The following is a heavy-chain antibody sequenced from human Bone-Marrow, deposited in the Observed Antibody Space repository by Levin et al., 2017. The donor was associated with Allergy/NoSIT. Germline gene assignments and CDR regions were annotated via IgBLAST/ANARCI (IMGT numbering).Heavy chain of an antibody. CDR3: ARGGYYDSSSYFDY. J-gene: IGHJ4*02. Sequence: EASVKVSCRASGYSLSRSGFTWVRQAPGQGLEWMGWISTYNGKTNYAQKFQGRVTLTTDTSTSTAYMELRSLTSDDTAVYFCARGGYYDSSSYFDYWGQGSLVTVSS. D-gene: IGHD3-22*01. CDR2: ISTYNGKT. V-gene: IGHV1-18*01. CDR1: GYSLSRSG.